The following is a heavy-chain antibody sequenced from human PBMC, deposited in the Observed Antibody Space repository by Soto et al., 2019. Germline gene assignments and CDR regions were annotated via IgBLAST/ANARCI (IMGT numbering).Heavy chain of an antibody. CDR2: IYHSGST. V-gene: IGHV4-38-2*02. CDR3: ARERGGYGLFDS. J-gene: IGHJ4*02. D-gene: IGHD5-18*01. CDR1: GYSISSGYY. Sequence: SETLSLTCAVSGYSISSGYYWGWIRQPPGKGLEWIGSIYHSGSTFYNPSLRGRVTISIDRSNDQFSLNLKSVTAADTAVYYCARERGGYGLFDSWGQGTLVTVSS.